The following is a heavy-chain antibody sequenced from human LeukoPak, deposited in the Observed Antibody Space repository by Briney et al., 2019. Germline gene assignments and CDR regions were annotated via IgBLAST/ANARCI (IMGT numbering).Heavy chain of an antibody. J-gene: IGHJ4*02. D-gene: IGHD6-13*01. CDR3: ARETGYSSSLTGGIDY. V-gene: IGHV3-53*01. CDR1: EFSVGSNY. CDR2: IYSGGST. Sequence: GGSLRLSCAASEFSVGSNYMSWVRQAPGKGLEWVSVIYSGGSTYYADSVKGRFTISRDNSKNALYLQMNSLRAEDTAVYYCARETGYSSSLTGGIDYWGQGTLVTVSS.